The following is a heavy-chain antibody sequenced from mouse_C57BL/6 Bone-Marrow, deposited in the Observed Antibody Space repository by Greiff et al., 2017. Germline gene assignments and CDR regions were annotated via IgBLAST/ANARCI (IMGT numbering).Heavy chain of an antibody. Sequence: VQLQESGAELARPGASVKLSCKASGYTFTSYGISWVKQRTGQGLEWIGEIYPRSGNTYYNEKFKGKATLTADKSSSTAYMELRSLTSEDSAVYFGARGTTVVATGEAWFAYWGQGTLVTVSA. CDR2: IYPRSGNT. D-gene: IGHD1-1*01. CDR3: ARGTTVVATGEAWFAY. V-gene: IGHV1-81*01. J-gene: IGHJ3*01. CDR1: GYTFTSYG.